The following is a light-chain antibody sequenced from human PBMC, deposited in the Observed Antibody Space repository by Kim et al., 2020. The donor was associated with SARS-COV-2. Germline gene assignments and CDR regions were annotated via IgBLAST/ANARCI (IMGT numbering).Light chain of an antibody. V-gene: IGKV1-5*01. CDR1: QTISSS. CDR3: QQSKTWPYS. J-gene: IGKJ2*03. Sequence: SASVGDRVTITCRASQTISSSLALCQQKPGKAAKSLIYDASSLENGVPSRCSGSGSGTEFTLTISSLQPDDFATYYCQQSKTWPYSFGQGTKLEI. CDR2: DAS.